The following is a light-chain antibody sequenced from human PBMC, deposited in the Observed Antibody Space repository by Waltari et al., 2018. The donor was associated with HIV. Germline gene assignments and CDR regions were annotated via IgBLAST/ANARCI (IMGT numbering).Light chain of an antibody. Sequence: DIVMTQSPDSLAVSLGERATINCKSSQSVFYSSNNKNYLAWYQQKPRQPPKLLIYWASTRESWVPDRFSGSGSGTDFTLTISSLQAEDVAVYFCQQYSSVPPTFGQGTKVEIK. CDR2: WAS. J-gene: IGKJ1*01. CDR3: QQYSSVPPT. CDR1: QSVFYSSNNKNY. V-gene: IGKV4-1*01.